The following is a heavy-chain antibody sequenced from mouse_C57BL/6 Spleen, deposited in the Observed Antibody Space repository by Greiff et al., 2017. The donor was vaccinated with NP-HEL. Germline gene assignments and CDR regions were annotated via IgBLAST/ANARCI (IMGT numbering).Heavy chain of an antibody. CDR3: ARGQAVVAKDAMDY. Sequence: EVMLVESGGDLVKPGGSLKLSCAASGFTFSSYGMSWVRQTPDKRLEWVATISSGGSYTYYPDSVKGRFTISRDNAKNTLYLQMSSLKSEDTAMYYCARGQAVVAKDAMDYWGQGTSVTVSS. CDR1: GFTFSSYG. D-gene: IGHD1-1*01. J-gene: IGHJ4*01. CDR2: ISSGGSYT. V-gene: IGHV5-6*01.